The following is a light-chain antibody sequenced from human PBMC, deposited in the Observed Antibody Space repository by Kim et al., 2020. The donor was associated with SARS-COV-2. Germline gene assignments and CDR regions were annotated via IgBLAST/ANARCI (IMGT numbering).Light chain of an antibody. CDR3: NSRDSNNNVL. J-gene: IGLJ2*01. CDR2: GKN. V-gene: IGLV3-19*01. CDR1: SLRSYY. Sequence: SSELTQDPAVSVALGQTVRITCQGDSLRSYYATWYQQKPGQAPILVIYGKNNRPSGIPDRFSGSSSGNTASLTITGTQAGGEADYYCNSRDSNNNVLFGG.